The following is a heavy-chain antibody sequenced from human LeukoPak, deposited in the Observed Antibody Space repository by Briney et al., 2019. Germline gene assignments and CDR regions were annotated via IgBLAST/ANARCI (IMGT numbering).Heavy chain of an antibody. CDR3: ARGAAVVY. CDR2: IYYTGST. CDR1: GGSISSSSYY. J-gene: IGHJ4*02. D-gene: IGHD6-13*01. Sequence: PSETLSLTCTVSGGSISSSSYYWGWIRQPPGKGLEWIGSIYYTGSTNYNPSLKSRVTISVDTSKNQFSLKLSSVTAADTAVYFCARGAAVVYWGQGTLVTVSS. V-gene: IGHV4-39*07.